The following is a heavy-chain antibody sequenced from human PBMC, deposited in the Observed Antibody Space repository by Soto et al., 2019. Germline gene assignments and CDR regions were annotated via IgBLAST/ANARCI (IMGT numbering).Heavy chain of an antibody. V-gene: IGHV3-7*05. CDR3: ARVGYNDYENDY. CDR2: INQDASNK. D-gene: IGHD5-12*01. J-gene: IGHJ4*02. CDR1: GFSFSSYW. Sequence: EVQLVESGGGLVQPGGSLRLSCAASGFSFSSYWMTWVRQAPGKGLEWVANINQDASNKNYMDSVKGRLTISRDNAKNSVYLKMNSLRVEDTAVYYCARVGYNDYENDYWGQGTLVTVSS.